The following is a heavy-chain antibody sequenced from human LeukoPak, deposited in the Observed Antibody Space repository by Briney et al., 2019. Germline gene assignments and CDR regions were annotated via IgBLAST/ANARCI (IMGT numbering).Heavy chain of an antibody. CDR2: INAGNGNT. V-gene: IGHV1-3*01. D-gene: IGHD3-10*01. Sequence: ASVKVSCKASGYTFNNYGMHWVRQAPGQRLEWMGWINAGNGNTKYSQKFQGRVTITRDTSASTAYMELSSLRSEDTAVYYCARTYGSGSYYRGFGGYNWFDPWGQGTLVTVSS. CDR1: GYTFNNYG. J-gene: IGHJ5*02. CDR3: ARTYGSGSYYRGFGGYNWFDP.